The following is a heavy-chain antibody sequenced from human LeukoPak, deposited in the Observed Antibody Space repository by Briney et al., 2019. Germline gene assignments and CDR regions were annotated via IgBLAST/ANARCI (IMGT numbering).Heavy chain of an antibody. CDR2: IKQNASEK. CDR3: ARDTVYNWNQKAWFYP. J-gene: IGHJ5*02. D-gene: IGHD1-20*01. CDR1: GFTFSSYW. V-gene: IGHV3-7*03. Sequence: GGSLRLAWAAAGFTFSSYWMSWGSQAGGKGREWGANIKQNASEKHSVASVKSLFTTSTDNAKNSLSLQMNTLRAQDTAVYYCARDTVYNWNQKAWFYPWGQGTLVTVSS.